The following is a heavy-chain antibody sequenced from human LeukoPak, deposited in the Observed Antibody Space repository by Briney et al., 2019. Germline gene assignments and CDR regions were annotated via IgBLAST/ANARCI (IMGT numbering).Heavy chain of an antibody. CDR2: ISSSSSTI. V-gene: IGHV3-48*01. CDR1: GFTFSSYS. CDR3: AIVSSVAGINY. D-gene: IGHD6-19*01. J-gene: IGHJ4*02. Sequence: PGGSLRLSCAASGFTFSSYSMNWVRQAPGKGLEWVSYISSSSSTIFYADSVKGRFTISRDNAKNSLYLQMNSLRAEDTAVYYCAIVSSVAGINYWGQGTLVTVSS.